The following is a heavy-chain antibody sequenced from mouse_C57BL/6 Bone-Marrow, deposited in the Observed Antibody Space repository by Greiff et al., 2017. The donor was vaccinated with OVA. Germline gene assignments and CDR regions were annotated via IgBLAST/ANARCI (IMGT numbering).Heavy chain of an antibody. D-gene: IGHD1-1*01. CDR1: GFSFNTYA. CDR2: IRSKSNNYAT. J-gene: IGHJ4*01. CDR3: VRHYYYGGYAMDY. V-gene: IGHV10-1*01. Sequence: EVQRVESGGGLVQPKGSLKLSCAASGFSFNTYAMNWVRQAPGKGLEWVARIRSKSNNYATYYADSVKDRFTISRDDSESMLYLQMNNLKTEDTAMYYCVRHYYYGGYAMDYWGQGTSVTVSS.